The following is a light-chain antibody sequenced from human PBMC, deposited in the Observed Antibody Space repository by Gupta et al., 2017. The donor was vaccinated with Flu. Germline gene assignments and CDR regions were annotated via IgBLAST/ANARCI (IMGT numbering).Light chain of an antibody. J-gene: IGKJ5*01. CDR2: VAS. V-gene: IGKV1-5*01. CDR3: HQDSSYPIT. Sequence: PSTRCAAVGGRVTSTCRDSHSISSWMDWYQQKPGKGPKLLIYVASTVHDGVSSRFRGSGSGTEFTLTIRRLQPDDAATYYCHQDSSYPITFGQGTRVEIK. CDR1: HSISSW.